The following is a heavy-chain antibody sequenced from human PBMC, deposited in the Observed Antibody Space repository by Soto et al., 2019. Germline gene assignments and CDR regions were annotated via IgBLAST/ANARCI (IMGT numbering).Heavy chain of an antibody. D-gene: IGHD4-17*01. CDR2: IGTAGDT. Sequence: GGSLILSCAASGFTFSSYDMHWVRQATGEGLEWVSAIGTAGDTYYPGSVKGRFTISRENAKNSLYLQMNSLRAGDTAVYYCARANGGLYYIDYWGQGTLVSVSS. CDR1: GFTFSSYD. J-gene: IGHJ4*02. CDR3: ARANGGLYYIDY. V-gene: IGHV3-13*01.